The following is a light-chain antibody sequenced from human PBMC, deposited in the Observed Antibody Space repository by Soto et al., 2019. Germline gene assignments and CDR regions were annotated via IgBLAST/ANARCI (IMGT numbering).Light chain of an antibody. J-gene: IGLJ1*01. Sequence: QSVLTQPPSVSEAPRQRVTISCSGSSSNIGNNAVNWYQQLPGKAPKLLIYYDDLLPSGVSDRFSGSKSGTSASLAISGLQSEDEADYYCAAWDDSLNGHYVFGTGTK. V-gene: IGLV1-36*01. CDR3: AAWDDSLNGHYV. CDR1: SSNIGNNA. CDR2: YDD.